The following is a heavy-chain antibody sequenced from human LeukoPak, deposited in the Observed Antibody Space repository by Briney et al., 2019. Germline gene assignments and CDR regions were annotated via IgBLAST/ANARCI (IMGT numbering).Heavy chain of an antibody. CDR1: GYTFTSYY. Sequence: EASVKVSCKASGYTFTSYYIYWVRQAPGQGLEWMGIINPSSGSTTYAQKFQGRVTMTRDTSTNTVYMELSSLRSEDTAVYYCARARTGDFDYWGQGTLVTVSS. D-gene: IGHD7-27*01. CDR3: ARARTGDFDY. V-gene: IGHV1-46*01. CDR2: INPSSGST. J-gene: IGHJ4*02.